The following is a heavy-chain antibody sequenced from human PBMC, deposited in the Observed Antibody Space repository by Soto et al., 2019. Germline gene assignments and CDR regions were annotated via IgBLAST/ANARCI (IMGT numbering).Heavy chain of an antibody. CDR1: GGTFGNYA. Sequence: QVPLVQSGAEVKEPGSSVKVSCKASGGTFGNYAISWVREAPGQGLEWMGGIIPIFGAANYAPKFQGRVTVTADEFTSTAYMELSSLTSEDTAVYYCARDPSYDSSGYYLGSWFDPWGQGTLVTVSS. V-gene: IGHV1-69*01. D-gene: IGHD3-22*01. J-gene: IGHJ5*02. CDR3: ARDPSYDSSGYYLGSWFDP. CDR2: IIPIFGAA.